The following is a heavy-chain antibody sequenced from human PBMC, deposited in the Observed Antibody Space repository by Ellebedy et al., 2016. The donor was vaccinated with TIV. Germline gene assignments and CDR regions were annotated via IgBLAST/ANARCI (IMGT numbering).Heavy chain of an antibody. D-gene: IGHD2-2*01. CDR2: ISFDGSYK. Sequence: GGSLRLXCAASGFTFNTYGMHWVRQAPGKGLEWVAVISFDGSYKYYADSVKGRFTISRDNSKNTLYLQMNSLRAEDTAVYYCAKDWGGEYCTSTNCYLEYFFDYWGQGTLVTVSS. CDR1: GFTFNTYG. CDR3: AKDWGGEYCTSTNCYLEYFFDY. V-gene: IGHV3-30*18. J-gene: IGHJ4*02.